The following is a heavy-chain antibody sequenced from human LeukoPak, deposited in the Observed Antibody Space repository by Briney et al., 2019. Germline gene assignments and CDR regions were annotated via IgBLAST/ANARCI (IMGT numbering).Heavy chain of an antibody. Sequence: ASVKVSCKASGGTFSSYAISWVRQAPGQGLEWMGGIIPIFGTANYAQKFQGRVTITTDESTSTAYMELSSLRSEDTAVYYCATPGRGSSSYYFDYWGQGTLVTVSS. CDR1: GGTFSSYA. J-gene: IGHJ4*02. CDR2: IIPIFGTA. CDR3: ATPGRGSSSYYFDY. D-gene: IGHD6-6*01. V-gene: IGHV1-69*05.